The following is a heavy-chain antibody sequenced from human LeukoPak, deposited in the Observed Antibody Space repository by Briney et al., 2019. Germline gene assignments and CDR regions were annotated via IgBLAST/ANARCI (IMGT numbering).Heavy chain of an antibody. CDR2: ISSSSSNI. CDR3: ARDLQVWAYYFDY. D-gene: IGHD3-16*01. J-gene: IGHJ4*02. Sequence: GGSLRLSCAASGFTFNSYGMNWVRQAPGKGLEWVSYISSSSSNIYYADSVEGRFTVSRDNAKKSLYLQMNSLRAEDTAVYYCARDLQVWAYYFDYWGQGTLVTVSS. CDR1: GFTFNSYG. V-gene: IGHV3-48*01.